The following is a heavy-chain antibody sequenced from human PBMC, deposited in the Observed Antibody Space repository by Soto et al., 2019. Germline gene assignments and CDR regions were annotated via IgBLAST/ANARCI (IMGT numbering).Heavy chain of an antibody. J-gene: IGHJ4*02. Sequence: GSLRLSCAASGFTFSDHYMDWVRQAPGKGLEWVGRTRNKANSYTTEYAASVKGRFTISRDDSKNSLYLQMNSLKTEDTAVYYCARGGSGPSYYFDYWGQGTLVTVSS. V-gene: IGHV3-72*01. CDR3: ARGGSGPSYYFDY. CDR2: TRNKANSYTT. CDR1: GFTFSDHY. D-gene: IGHD2-15*01.